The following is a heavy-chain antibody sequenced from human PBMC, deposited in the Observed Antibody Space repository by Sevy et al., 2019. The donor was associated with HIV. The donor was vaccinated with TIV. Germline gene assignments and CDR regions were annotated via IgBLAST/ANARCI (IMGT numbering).Heavy chain of an antibody. CDR3: SKAPRCSVTYSGR. D-gene: IGHD3-10*02. CDR2: MRHDGINK. V-gene: IGHV3-30*02. Sequence: GGSLRLSCAASGFSFSNYGLHWVRQAPGKGLEWVSFMRHDGINKFYADSVKGRFTISRDNSKNTLFLQMNSLRPEDTAVYVCSKAPRCSVTYSGRWGQGTLVTVSS. CDR1: GFSFSNYG. J-gene: IGHJ4*02.